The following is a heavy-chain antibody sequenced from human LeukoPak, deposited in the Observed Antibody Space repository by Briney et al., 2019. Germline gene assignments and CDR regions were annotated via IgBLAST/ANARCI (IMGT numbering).Heavy chain of an antibody. D-gene: IGHD1-26*01. Sequence: SGTLSLTCAVSGGSITTTNWWSWVRQPPGKGLEWIGEVHLSGATNYNLSLESRVSMSIDKSKNHLSLEVTSVTAADTAIYYCTRESGAFSPFGFWGQGTLVTVSS. CDR1: GGSITTTNW. CDR3: TRESGAFSPFGF. V-gene: IGHV4-4*02. J-gene: IGHJ4*02. CDR2: VHLSGAT.